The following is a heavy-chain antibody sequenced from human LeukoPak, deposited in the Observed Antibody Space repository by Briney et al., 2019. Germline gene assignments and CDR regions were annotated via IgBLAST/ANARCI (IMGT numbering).Heavy chain of an antibody. CDR2: ISGSGGST. CDR1: GFSVSEKY. CDR3: AKDSFRGVIITSWDF. Sequence: GGSLRLSCAASGFSVSEKYVAWVRQAPGKGLEWVSTISGSGGSTYYADSVKGRFTISRDNSKNTLYLQMNSLRAEDTAVYYCAKDSFRGVIITSWDFWGQGTLVTVSS. V-gene: IGHV3-23*01. J-gene: IGHJ4*02. D-gene: IGHD3-10*01.